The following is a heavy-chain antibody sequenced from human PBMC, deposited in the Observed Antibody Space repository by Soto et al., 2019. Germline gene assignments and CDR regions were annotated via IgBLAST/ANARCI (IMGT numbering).Heavy chain of an antibody. CDR2: ISPNNGAT. CDR1: GYTFSDYY. Sequence: QVQLVQSGAEVKKPGASMKVSCKASGYTFSDYYMHWVRQAPGQGLECMGWISPNNGATNYAQKFQDRVTMTRDASITTAYMELSRLRSDDTAVYYCARGGEFCSTGSCNSSLGDAFDVWGQGTTVTVPS. V-gene: IGHV1-2*02. D-gene: IGHD2-15*01. J-gene: IGHJ3*01. CDR3: ARGGEFCSTGSCNSSLGDAFDV.